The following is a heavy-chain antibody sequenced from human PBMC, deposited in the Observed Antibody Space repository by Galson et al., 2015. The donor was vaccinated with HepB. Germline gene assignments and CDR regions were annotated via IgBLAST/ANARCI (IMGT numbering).Heavy chain of an antibody. J-gene: IGHJ4*02. V-gene: IGHV4-34*01. CDR2: ITHSGSP. D-gene: IGHD2-2*01. Sequence: SETLSLTCGVSGGSFSGYYWSWIRQPPGKGLEWIGEITHSGSPNYNTSLKSRVTISLDTSKNEVSLNRGSVTVADTAVYFCARGRAWLPGKIPAARNYFYMDVWGQGTVGTVSS. CDR1: GGSFSGYY. CDR3: ARGRAWLPGKIPAARNYFYMDV.